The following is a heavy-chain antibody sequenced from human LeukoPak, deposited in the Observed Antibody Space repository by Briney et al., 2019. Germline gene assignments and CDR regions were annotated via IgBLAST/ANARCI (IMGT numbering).Heavy chain of an antibody. D-gene: IGHD4-17*01. CDR2: INSDGSST. V-gene: IGHV3-74*01. CDR3: ARADYGDYQQSDY. Sequence: GGSLRLSCAASGFTLSSYWMHWVRQAPGKGLVWVSRINSDGSSTSYADSVKGRFTISRDNAKNTLYLQMNSLRAEDTAVYYCARADYGDYQQSDYWGQGTLVTVSS. CDR1: GFTLSSYW. J-gene: IGHJ4*02.